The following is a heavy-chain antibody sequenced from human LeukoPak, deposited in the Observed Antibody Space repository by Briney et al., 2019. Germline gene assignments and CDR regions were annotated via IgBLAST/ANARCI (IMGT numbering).Heavy chain of an antibody. V-gene: IGHV4-34*01. J-gene: IGHJ4*02. D-gene: IGHD4-17*01. Sequence: PSETLSLTCAVYGGSFSGYYWSWIRQPPGKGLEWIGEINHSGSTNYNPSLKSRVTISVDTSKSQFSLRLSSVTAADTAVYYCAGSYGDYYFDYWGQGTLVTVSS. CDR3: AGSYGDYYFDY. CDR2: INHSGST. CDR1: GGSFSGYY.